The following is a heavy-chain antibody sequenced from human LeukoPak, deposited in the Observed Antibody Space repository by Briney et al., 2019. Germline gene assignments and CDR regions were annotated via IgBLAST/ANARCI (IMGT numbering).Heavy chain of an antibody. CDR1: GGSISSYY. Sequence: PSETLSLTCTVSGGSISSYYWSWIRQPPGKGLEWIGYIYYSGSTNYNPSLKSRVTIAVDTSKIQFALKLSSVTAADTAVYYCARGGGYDAYYYSYYMDVWGKGTTVTVSS. V-gene: IGHV4-59*01. J-gene: IGHJ6*03. D-gene: IGHD5-12*01. CDR3: ARGGGYDAYYYSYYMDV. CDR2: IYYSGST.